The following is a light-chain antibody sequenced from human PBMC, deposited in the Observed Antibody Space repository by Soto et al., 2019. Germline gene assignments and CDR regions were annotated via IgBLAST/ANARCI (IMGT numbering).Light chain of an antibody. CDR3: QQRYNWPPVT. CDR1: QSVSNY. CDR2: DAS. J-gene: IGKJ5*01. V-gene: IGKV3-11*01. Sequence: EIVWTQSPATLSLSPGERATLSCRASQSVSNYLAWFQQNPGQAPRLLIYDASNRATGIPARFSGSGSGTDFTLTISSLEPEDFAVYYCQQRYNWPPVTFGQGTRLEIK.